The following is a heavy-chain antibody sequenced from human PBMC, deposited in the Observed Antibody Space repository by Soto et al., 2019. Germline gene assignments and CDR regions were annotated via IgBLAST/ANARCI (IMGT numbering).Heavy chain of an antibody. V-gene: IGHV3-30*03. J-gene: IGHJ5*02. D-gene: IGHD2-2*01. CDR3: ARRAGYQLMGDGGWFDP. CDR2: ISYDGSNK. CDR1: GFTFSSYG. Sequence: QVQLVESGGGVVQPGRSLRLSCAASGFTFSSYGMHWVRQAPGKGLEWVAVISYDGSNKYYADSVKGRFTISRDTSKNTLYLQMNSLRAEDTAVYYCARRAGYQLMGDGGWFDPWGQGTLVTVSS.